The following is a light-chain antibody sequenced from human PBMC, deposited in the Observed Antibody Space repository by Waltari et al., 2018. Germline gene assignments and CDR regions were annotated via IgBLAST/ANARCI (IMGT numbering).Light chain of an antibody. J-gene: IGKJ4*01. Sequence: EIVLTQSPATLSVSPGETATLSCWASQQINTFLVWYQQKPGQAPRLLIYDSSNRATGIPARFSGSGSGTDFTLTISSLEAEDYAVYYCQQRSTWPLTFGGGTRVEIK. CDR2: DSS. CDR1: QQINTF. V-gene: IGKV3-11*01. CDR3: QQRSTWPLT.